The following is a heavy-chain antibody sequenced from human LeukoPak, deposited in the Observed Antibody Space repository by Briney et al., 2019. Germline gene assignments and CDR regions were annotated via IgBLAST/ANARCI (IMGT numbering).Heavy chain of an antibody. CDR2: ISYDGSNK. D-gene: IGHD3-22*01. Sequence: PGGSLRLSCAASGFTFSSYAMHWVRQAPGKGLEWVAVISYDGSNKYYADSVKGRFTISRDNSKNTLYLQMNSLRAEDTAVYYCAREDSGGYFGGAFDIWGQGTMVTVSS. V-gene: IGHV3-30*04. CDR3: AREDSGGYFGGAFDI. CDR1: GFTFSSYA. J-gene: IGHJ3*02.